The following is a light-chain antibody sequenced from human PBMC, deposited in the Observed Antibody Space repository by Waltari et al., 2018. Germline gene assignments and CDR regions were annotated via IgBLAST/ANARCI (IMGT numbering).Light chain of an antibody. CDR2: GAS. V-gene: IGKV3-20*01. J-gene: IGKJ1*01. Sequence: EIVLPQSPGTLSLSPGERATLSCRASQSVSRTLAWYQQKPGQAPKLLIYGASIRATGIPDRVTGSGSGTDFSLTISSLEPEDFAIYFCQHYVRLPATFGQGTKVEIK. CDR1: QSVSRT. CDR3: QHYVRLPAT.